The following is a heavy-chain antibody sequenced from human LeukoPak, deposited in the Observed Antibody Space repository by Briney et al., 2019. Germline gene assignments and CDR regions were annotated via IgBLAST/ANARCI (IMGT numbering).Heavy chain of an antibody. D-gene: IGHD3-22*01. CDR2: ISYDGSNK. V-gene: IGHV3-30*04. CDR3: ARDRHYYDSSGYYSLDY. CDR1: GFTFSSYP. J-gene: IGHJ4*02. Sequence: GRSLRLSCAASGFTFSSYPMHWVRQAPGKGLEWVAVISYDGSNKYYADSVKGRFTISRDNSKNTLYLQMNSLRAEDTAVYYCARDRHYYDSSGYYSLDYWGQGTLVTVSS.